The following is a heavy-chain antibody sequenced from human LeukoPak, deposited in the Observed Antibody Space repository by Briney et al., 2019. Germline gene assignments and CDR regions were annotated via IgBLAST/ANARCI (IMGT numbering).Heavy chain of an antibody. CDR3: ARGLTTTI. V-gene: IGHV4-39*01. J-gene: IGHJ4*02. CDR1: GGSISSSGYY. D-gene: IGHD5-12*01. Sequence: SETLSLTCNVSGGSISSSGYYWGWIRQPPGKGLEWIGSIYDSGRTYYNPSLKSRVTISVDTSRNQFSLKLTSVTAADTAVYYCARGLTTTIWGQGTLVTVSS. CDR2: IYDSGRT.